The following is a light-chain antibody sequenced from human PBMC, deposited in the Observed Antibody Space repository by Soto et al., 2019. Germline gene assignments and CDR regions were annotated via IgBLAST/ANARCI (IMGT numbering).Light chain of an antibody. V-gene: IGKV3-11*01. CDR2: AAS. CDR3: QQYGSSPPNT. CDR1: QSVGSY. J-gene: IGKJ2*01. Sequence: EIVLTQSPATLSLSPGERATLSCRASQSVGSYLAWYQQKPGQPPRLLIYAASDRATGIPPRFSGSGSGTDFSLTISSLEPEDFAVYYCQQYGSSPPNTFGQGTKLEIK.